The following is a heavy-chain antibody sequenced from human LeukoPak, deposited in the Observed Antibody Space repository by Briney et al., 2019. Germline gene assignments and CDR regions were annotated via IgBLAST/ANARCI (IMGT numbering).Heavy chain of an antibody. Sequence: ASVKVSCKASGYTFTNYGISWVRQAPGQGLEWMGWISAYNDNTDYAQNLQGRVTMTTDTSATTAYMELWNLRPDDSAVYYCARAGYYDGSGYYHYYYYGMDVWGQGTTVTVAS. CDR2: ISAYNDNT. D-gene: IGHD3-22*01. J-gene: IGHJ6*02. V-gene: IGHV1-18*01. CDR3: ARAGYYDGSGYYHYYYYGMDV. CDR1: GYTFTNYG.